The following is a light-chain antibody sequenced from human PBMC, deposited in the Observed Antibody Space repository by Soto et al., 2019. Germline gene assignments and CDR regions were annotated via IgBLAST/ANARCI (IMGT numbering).Light chain of an antibody. Sequence: DIQMTQSPSSVSASVGDRVTITCRASQGISSWLAWYQQKQGKAPKLLIYAASSLQSGFPSRFSGSGSGTDFTLTNSALQPEDFANYGGQQANSFPISFSQGTRLESK. V-gene: IGKV1-12*01. J-gene: IGKJ5*01. CDR1: QGISSW. CDR2: AAS. CDR3: QQANSFPIS.